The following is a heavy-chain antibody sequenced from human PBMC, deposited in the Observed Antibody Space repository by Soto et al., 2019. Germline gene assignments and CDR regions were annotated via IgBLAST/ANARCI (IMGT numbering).Heavy chain of an antibody. D-gene: IGHD3-9*01. CDR2: VYYSGST. Sequence: PSETLSLTCTLSGGPISSSSYYWGGIRQPPGKGLEWIGSVYYSGSTYYNPSLKSRVTISVDTSKNQFSLKLSSVPAADTAVYYCARLRLYYDALTGYYKPYFDYWGQGTLVTVSS. J-gene: IGHJ4*02. CDR1: GGPISSSSYY. CDR3: ARLRLYYDALTGYYKPYFDY. V-gene: IGHV4-39*01.